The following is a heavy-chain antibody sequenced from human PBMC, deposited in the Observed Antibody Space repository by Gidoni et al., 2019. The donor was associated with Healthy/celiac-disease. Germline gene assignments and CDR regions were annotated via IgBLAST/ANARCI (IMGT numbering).Heavy chain of an antibody. CDR3: AKDKGSSSWYYFDY. CDR2: ISWNSGSI. CDR1: GFHFDDYA. J-gene: IGHJ4*02. V-gene: IGHV3-9*01. Sequence: EVQLVDSGGGLVQPGRSLRLSCAASGFHFDDYAMHWVRQAPGKGLEWVSGISWNSGSIGYADSVKGRFTISRDNAKNSLYLQMNSLRAEDTALYYCAKDKGSSSWYYFDYWGQGTLVTVSS. D-gene: IGHD6-13*01.